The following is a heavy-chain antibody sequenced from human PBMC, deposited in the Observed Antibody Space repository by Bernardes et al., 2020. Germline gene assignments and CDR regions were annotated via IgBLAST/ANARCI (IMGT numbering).Heavy chain of an antibody. V-gene: IGHV4-59*11. D-gene: IGHD6-6*01. Sequence: SETLSLTCSVSGDSMTNQYWSWIRQSPGRGLEWIVSIFYTATTNYNPSLKSRVTISIDTSKNQFSLTLTSVTSADTAVYYCARGGVRSIQFAYWGQATLFTVSS. J-gene: IGHJ4*02. CDR1: GDSMTNQY. CDR3: ARGGVRSIQFAY. CDR2: IFYTATT.